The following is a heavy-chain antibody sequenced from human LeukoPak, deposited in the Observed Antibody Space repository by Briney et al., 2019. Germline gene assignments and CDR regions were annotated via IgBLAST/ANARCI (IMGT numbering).Heavy chain of an antibody. J-gene: IGHJ4*01. CDR2: ISYDGSNK. CDR1: GFTFSSYA. Sequence: TGGSLRLSCAASGFTFSSYAMHWVRQAPGKGLEWVAVISYDGSNKYYADSVKGRFTISRDNSKNTLYLQMNSLRAEDTAVYYCARDADIVVVPAAIPVEGSFDYWGQGTLVTVSS. D-gene: IGHD2-2*02. CDR3: ARDADIVVVPAAIPVEGSFDY. V-gene: IGHV3-30-3*01.